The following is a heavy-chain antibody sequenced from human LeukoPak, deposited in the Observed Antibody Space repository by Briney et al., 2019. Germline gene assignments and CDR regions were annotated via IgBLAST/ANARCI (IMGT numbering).Heavy chain of an antibody. Sequence: ETLSLTCTVSSGSISSYYWSWIRQPPGKGLEWIGYIYYSGSTNYNPSLKSRVTISVDTSKNQFSLKLSSVTAADTAVYYCARHGYYYDSSGYYVFDYWGQGTLVTVSS. CDR3: ARHGYYYDSSGYYVFDY. CDR2: IYYSGST. D-gene: IGHD3-22*01. V-gene: IGHV4-59*08. CDR1: SGSISSYY. J-gene: IGHJ4*02.